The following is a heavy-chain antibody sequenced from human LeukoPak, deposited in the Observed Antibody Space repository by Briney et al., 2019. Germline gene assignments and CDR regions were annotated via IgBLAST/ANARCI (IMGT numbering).Heavy chain of an antibody. J-gene: IGHJ4*02. CDR2: FYLEDGER. CDR1: VYTLTELS. CDR3: AAGAQLPIDY. Sequence: ASVKVSCNVSVYTLTELSMHCVRHAPVKGLEWMGGFYLEDGERVYAQKLQGRLTITEDTSTDTAYMELSSLRSENTTTYYCAAGAQLPIDYWGQGTLVTVSS. D-gene: IGHD1-1*01. V-gene: IGHV1-24*01.